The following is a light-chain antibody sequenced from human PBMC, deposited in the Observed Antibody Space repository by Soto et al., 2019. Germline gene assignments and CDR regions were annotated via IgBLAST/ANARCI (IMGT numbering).Light chain of an antibody. J-gene: IGKJ1*01. CDR3: QQSYSTPPT. CDR1: QSISSY. V-gene: IGKV1-39*01. Sequence: DIQMTQSPSSLSASVGDRVTITCRASQSISSYLNWYQQKPGKAPKLLIYAASSLQSGFPSRFSSSASETDFTLTISSLQPEDFAANYCQQSYSTPPTFGQGTKVEIK. CDR2: AAS.